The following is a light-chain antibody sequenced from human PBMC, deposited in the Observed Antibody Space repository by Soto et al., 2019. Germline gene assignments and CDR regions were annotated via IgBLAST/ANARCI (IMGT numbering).Light chain of an antibody. V-gene: IGKV3-20*01. Sequence: EIVLTQSPCTLSFSPLEGSTLSCRASQSVNSRYLAWYQQKPGQAPRLLIYAASTRATGIPDRFSGSASGTDFTLTISRLEPEDFAVYYCQRYGDSPPNTFGQGTRLEIK. CDR1: QSVNSRY. CDR3: QRYGDSPPNT. J-gene: IGKJ5*01. CDR2: AAS.